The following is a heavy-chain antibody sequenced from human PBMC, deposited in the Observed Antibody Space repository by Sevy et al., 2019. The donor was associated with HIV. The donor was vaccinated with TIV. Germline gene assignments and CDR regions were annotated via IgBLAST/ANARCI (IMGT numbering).Heavy chain of an antibody. Sequence: GGSLRLSCAASGFTFSSYAMSWVRQAPGKGLEWVSAISGSGGSTYYADSVKGRFTISRDNSKNTLYLQMNSLRAEDTAVYYCAKDSAYGDYRNYYDSSGYYRSDAFDIWGQGTMVTVSS. V-gene: IGHV3-23*01. J-gene: IGHJ3*02. CDR2: ISGSGGST. D-gene: IGHD3-22*01. CDR3: AKDSAYGDYRNYYDSSGYYRSDAFDI. CDR1: GFTFSSYA.